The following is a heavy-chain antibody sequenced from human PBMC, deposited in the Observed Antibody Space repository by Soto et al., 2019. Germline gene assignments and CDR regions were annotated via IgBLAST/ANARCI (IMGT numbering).Heavy chain of an antibody. CDR1: GYTFTDYW. D-gene: IGHD3-22*01. V-gene: IGHV5-51*01. CDR2: IYPGDSDT. CDR3: ARRRYDSSGYYYAVDAFDI. J-gene: IGHJ3*02. Sequence: PGQSLKISCKGSGYTFTDYWIGWVRQMPGKDLEWMGIIYPGDSDTRYSPSFQGQVTISADKSISTASLQWSSLKASDTAMYYCARRRYDSSGYYYAVDAFDIWGQGTMVTVSS.